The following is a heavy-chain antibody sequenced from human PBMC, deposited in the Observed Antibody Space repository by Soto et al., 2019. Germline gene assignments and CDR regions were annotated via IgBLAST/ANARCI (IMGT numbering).Heavy chain of an antibody. CDR3: AKEPHDFWSGYYVHRYFDY. CDR2: ISGSGGST. Sequence: EVQLLESGGGLVQPGGSLRLSCAASGFTFSSYAMSWVRQAPGKGLEWVSAISGSGGSTYYADSVKGRFTISRDNSKNTLSLQMNSLRAEDTAVYYCAKEPHDFWSGYYVHRYFDYWGQGTLVTVSS. J-gene: IGHJ4*02. D-gene: IGHD3-3*01. V-gene: IGHV3-23*01. CDR1: GFTFSSYA.